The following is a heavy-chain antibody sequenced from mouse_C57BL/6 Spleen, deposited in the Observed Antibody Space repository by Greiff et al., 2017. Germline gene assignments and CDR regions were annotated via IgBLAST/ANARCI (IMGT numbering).Heavy chain of an antibody. CDR2: IYPENGDT. V-gene: IGHV14-4*01. J-gene: IGHJ2*01. CDR3: RGDTAHY. D-gene: IGHD1-2*01. Sequence: VQLQQSGAELVRPGASVKLSCTASGFNIKDDYMHWVKQRPEQGLEWIGWIYPENGDTEYATKFQGKATITADTSSNTAYLQLSSLTSEDTDVYYCRGDTAHYWGQGTTLTVSS. CDR1: GFNIKDDY.